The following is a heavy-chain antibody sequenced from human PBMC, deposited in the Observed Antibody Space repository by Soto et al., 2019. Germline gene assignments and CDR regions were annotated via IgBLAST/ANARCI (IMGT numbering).Heavy chain of an antibody. CDR2: ISYDGSDK. J-gene: IGHJ3*02. CDR1: GFTFSSYA. D-gene: IGHD2-21*02. V-gene: IGHV3-30-3*01. CDR3: ARYIVVVTATYAFDI. Sequence: QVQLVESGGGVVQPGRSLRLSCAASGFTFSSYAMHWVRQAPGKGLEWVAVISYDGSDKYYADSVNGRFTISRDNSKYTLYLQMNSLRAEDTSVYYCARYIVVVTATYAFDIWGQGTMVTVSS.